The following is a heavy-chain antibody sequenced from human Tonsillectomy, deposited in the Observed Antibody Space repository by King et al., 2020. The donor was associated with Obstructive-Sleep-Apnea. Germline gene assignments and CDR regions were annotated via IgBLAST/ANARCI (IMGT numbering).Heavy chain of an antibody. CDR1: GGSISHDY. J-gene: IGHJ4*02. V-gene: IGHV4-59*08. D-gene: IGHD3-22*01. CDR3: ARLRGMIVVDTGLVFDY. CDR2: IYYSGST. Sequence: QLQESGPGLVKPSETLSLTCTVSGGSISHDYWSWIRQPPGKGLEWIGYIYYSGSTNYNPSLKSRVTISVDTSKNQFSLKLSPVTAADTAVYYCARLRGMIVVDTGLVFDYWGLGTLVTVSS.